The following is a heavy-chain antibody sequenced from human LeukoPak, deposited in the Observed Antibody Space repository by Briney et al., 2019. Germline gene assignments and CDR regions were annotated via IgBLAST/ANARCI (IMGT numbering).Heavy chain of an antibody. CDR2: IKEDGSEK. J-gene: IGHJ4*02. V-gene: IGHV3-7*04. CDR3: VRGGFPLDY. D-gene: IGHD2/OR15-2a*01. CDR1: GFTFSNYW. Sequence: GGSLRLSCAASGFTFSNYWMTWVRQAPGKGLEWVANIKEDGSEKNCVDSVKGRFTISRDNAKKSLYLQMNSLRAEDTAVYYCVRGGFPLDYWGQGTLVTVSS.